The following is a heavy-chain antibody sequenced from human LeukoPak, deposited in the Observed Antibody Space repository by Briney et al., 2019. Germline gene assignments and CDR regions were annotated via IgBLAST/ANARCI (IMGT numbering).Heavy chain of an antibody. CDR2: IIPILGIA. CDR1: GGTFSSYA. V-gene: IGHV1-69*04. CDR3: ARDRLDILTGYYDL. Sequence: SVKVSCKASGGTFSSYAISWVRQAPGQGLEWMGRIIPILGIANYAQKFQGRVTITADKSTSTAYMELSSLRSEDTAVYYCARDRLDILTGYYDLWGQGTLVTVSS. D-gene: IGHD3-9*01. J-gene: IGHJ5*02.